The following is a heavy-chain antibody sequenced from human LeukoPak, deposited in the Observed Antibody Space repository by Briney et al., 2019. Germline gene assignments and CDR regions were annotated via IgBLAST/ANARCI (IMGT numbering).Heavy chain of an antibody. CDR3: AREYYYDSSGYYQAFQH. CDR2: ILSGGETA. CDR1: GFIFSNYA. J-gene: IGHJ1*01. Sequence: GGSLRLSCAASGFIFSNYAMNWVRQAPGKGLEWVSAILSGGETASYADSVRGRFTISRDNAKNSLYLQMNSLRAEDTAVYYCAREYYYDSSGYYQAFQHWGQGTLVTVSS. V-gene: IGHV3-23*01. D-gene: IGHD3-22*01.